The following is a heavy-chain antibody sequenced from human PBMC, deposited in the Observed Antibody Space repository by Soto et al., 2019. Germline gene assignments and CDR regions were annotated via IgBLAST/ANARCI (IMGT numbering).Heavy chain of an antibody. J-gene: IGHJ5*01. CDR3: AKDDAPWFGVNCFDS. CDR1: GFTFSEYA. D-gene: IGHD3-10*01. V-gene: IGHV3-23*01. Sequence: EVQLLESGGGLAQPGGSLRLSCAASGFTFSEYAINWVRQAPGKGLEWVSGISGRGESTYYADSVRGRFTISRDNSKNTVFLQMSRLRVEDTATYFCAKDDAPWFGVNCFDSWGQGALVTVSS. CDR2: ISGRGEST.